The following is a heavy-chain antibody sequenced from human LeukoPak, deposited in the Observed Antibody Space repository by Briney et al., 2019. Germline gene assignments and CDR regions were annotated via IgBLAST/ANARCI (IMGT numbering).Heavy chain of an antibody. Sequence: SETLSLTCTVSGDSISSSDYYWGWIRQPPGKGLEWIGSIHSSGNIYYNPSLKSRVTISLDTSNNQFSLRLFSVSAADTAVYYCARGRYNSKTDFDYWGQGTLVPVSS. J-gene: IGHJ4*02. CDR2: IHSSGNI. CDR1: GDSISSSDYY. V-gene: IGHV4-39*07. CDR3: ARGRYNSKTDFDY. D-gene: IGHD3-16*02.